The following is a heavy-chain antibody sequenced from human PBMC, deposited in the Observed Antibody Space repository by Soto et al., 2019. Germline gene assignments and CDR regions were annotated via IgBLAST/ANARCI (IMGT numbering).Heavy chain of an antibody. CDR3: AKESSNWEFDY. CDR1: GFTFSIYA. J-gene: IGHJ4*02. CDR2: ISGSGGST. V-gene: IGHV3-23*01. Sequence: GGSLRLSCAASGFTFSIYAMSWVRQAPGKGLEWVSTISGSGGSTYYGDSVKGRFTISRDNSKNTLYLQMNSLRAEDTAVYYCAKESSNWEFDYWGQGTLVTVSS. D-gene: IGHD6-13*01.